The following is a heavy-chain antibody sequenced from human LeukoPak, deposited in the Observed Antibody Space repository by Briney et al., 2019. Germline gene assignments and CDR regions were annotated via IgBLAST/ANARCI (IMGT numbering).Heavy chain of an antibody. D-gene: IGHD6-13*01. Sequence: GGSLRLSCAASGFTFSSYAMHWVRQAPGKGLEWVSAISGSGGSTYYADSVKGRFTISRDNSKNTLYLQMNSLRAEDTAVYYCAKDGPLFGYSSSRSIYYFDYWGQGTLVTVSS. V-gene: IGHV3-23*01. CDR3: AKDGPLFGYSSSRSIYYFDY. CDR2: ISGSGGST. J-gene: IGHJ4*02. CDR1: GFTFSSYA.